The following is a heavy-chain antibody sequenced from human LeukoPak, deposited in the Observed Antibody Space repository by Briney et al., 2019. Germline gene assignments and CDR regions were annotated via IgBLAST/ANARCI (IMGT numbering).Heavy chain of an antibody. J-gene: IGHJ4*02. Sequence: GESLQISCKGSGYEFTSYWIGWVRQMAGKGLEWMGIIYPGDSDTRYSPSFQGQVTISADKSISTAYLQWSSLKASDIAMYYCARLVGATIADYWGQGTLVTVSS. D-gene: IGHD1-26*01. CDR2: IYPGDSDT. V-gene: IGHV5-51*01. CDR1: GYEFTSYW. CDR3: ARLVGATIADY.